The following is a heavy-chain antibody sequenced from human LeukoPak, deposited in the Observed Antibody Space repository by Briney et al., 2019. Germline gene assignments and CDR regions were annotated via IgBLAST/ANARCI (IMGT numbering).Heavy chain of an antibody. CDR3: ATGVVGATYYYYYYGMDV. CDR1: GYTLTELS. D-gene: IGHD1-26*01. V-gene: IGHV1-24*01. Sequence: ASVKVSCKVSGYTLTELSMHWVRQAPGKGLEWMGGFDPEDGETIYAQKFQGRVTMTEDTSTDTAYMELGSLRSEDTAVYYCATGVVGATYYYYYYGMDVWGQGTTVTVSS. J-gene: IGHJ6*02. CDR2: FDPEDGET.